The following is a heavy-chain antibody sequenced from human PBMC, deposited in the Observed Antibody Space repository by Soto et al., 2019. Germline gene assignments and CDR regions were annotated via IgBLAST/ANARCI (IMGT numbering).Heavy chain of an antibody. CDR3: AKGWGGGGGQGLISNWFDP. CDR2: ISYDGINK. V-gene: IGHV3-30*18. D-gene: IGHD3-16*01. Sequence: QVQLVESGGGVVQPGRSLRLSCAASGFTFSSYGIHWVRQAPGKGLEWVTVISYDGINKFYADSVKGRFTISRDDSQNTVFVQMNSLRPEDAGVYYGAKGWGGGGGQGLISNWFDPWGQGTLVTVSS. J-gene: IGHJ5*02. CDR1: GFTFSSYG.